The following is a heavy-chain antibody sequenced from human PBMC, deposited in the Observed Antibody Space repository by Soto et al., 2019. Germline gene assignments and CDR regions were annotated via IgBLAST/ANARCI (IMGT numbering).Heavy chain of an antibody. J-gene: IGHJ6*03. CDR3: SYSSGWSRYMDV. D-gene: IGHD6-19*01. V-gene: IGHV3-23*01. CDR2: ISGSGGST. Sequence: AGGSLRLSCVGSGFSFSNYAMNWVRQAPGKGLEWVSAISGSGGSTYYADSVKGRFTISRDNSKNTLYLQMNSLRAEDTAVYYCSYSSGWSRYMDVWGKGTKVTVSS. CDR1: GFSFSNYA.